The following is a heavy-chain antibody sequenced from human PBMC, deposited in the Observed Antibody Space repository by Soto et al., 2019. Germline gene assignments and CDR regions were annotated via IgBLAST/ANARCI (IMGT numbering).Heavy chain of an antibody. CDR3: ARGQRYSGYDLVDY. Sequence: QVQLQESGPGLVKPSQTLSLTCTVSGGSISSGGYYWSWIRQHPGKGLEWIGYIYYSGSTYYNPSLKSRVTISVDTSKNQFSLKLSSVTAADTAVYYCARGQRYSGYDLVDYWGQGTLVTVSS. D-gene: IGHD5-12*01. J-gene: IGHJ4*02. CDR2: IYYSGST. V-gene: IGHV4-31*03. CDR1: GGSISSGGYY.